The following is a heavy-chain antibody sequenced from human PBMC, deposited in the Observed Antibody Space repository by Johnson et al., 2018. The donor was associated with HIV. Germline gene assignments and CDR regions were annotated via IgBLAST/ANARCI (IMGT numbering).Heavy chain of an antibody. CDR1: GFTFSSYW. CDR3: AKVRCGGDCLDAFDI. V-gene: IGHV3-23*04. CDR2: ISGSAGIT. J-gene: IGHJ3*02. Sequence: VQLVESGGGLVKPGGSLRLSCAASGFTFSSYWMHWVRQAPGKGLEWVSAISGSAGITYYADSVEGRFTISRDNSRNTLYLQMNSLRTEDTAVYYCAKVRCGGDCLDAFDIWGQGTMVTVSS. D-gene: IGHD2-21*02.